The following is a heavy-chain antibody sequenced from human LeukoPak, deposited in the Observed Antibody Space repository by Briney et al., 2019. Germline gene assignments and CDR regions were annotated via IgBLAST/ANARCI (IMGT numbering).Heavy chain of an antibody. CDR2: INPNSGGT. V-gene: IGHV1-2*02. CDR3: ARALDSSSWYLY. D-gene: IGHD6-13*01. Sequence: ASVTVSCTASGYTFTGYYMHWVRQAPGQGLEWMGWINPNSGGTNYAQKFQGRVTMTRDTSISTAYMELSRLRSDDTAVYYCARALDSSSWYLYWGQGTLVTVSS. CDR1: GYTFTGYY. J-gene: IGHJ4*02.